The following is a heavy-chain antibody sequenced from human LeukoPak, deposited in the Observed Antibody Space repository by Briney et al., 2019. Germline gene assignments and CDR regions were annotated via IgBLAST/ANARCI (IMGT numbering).Heavy chain of an antibody. V-gene: IGHV3-23*01. CDR3: AKVGYCSSTSCSQWAFDI. D-gene: IGHD2-2*03. CDR1: GFTFSSYA. J-gene: IGHJ3*02. CDR2: ISGSGGST. Sequence: GGSLRLSCAASGFTFSSYAMSWVRQAPGKGLEWVSAISGSGGSTYYADSVKGRFTISRDSYKNKLYLQLNNLTAEDTAVYYCAKVGYCSSTSCSQWAFDIWGQGTMVTVSS.